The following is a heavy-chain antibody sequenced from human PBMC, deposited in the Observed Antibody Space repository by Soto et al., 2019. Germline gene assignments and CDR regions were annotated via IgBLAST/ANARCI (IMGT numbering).Heavy chain of an antibody. CDR1: GFIFSRYG. CDR2: ISYDGSNK. CDR3: AKDLGSGKPYYYYAMDV. V-gene: IGHV3-30*18. D-gene: IGHD3-10*01. Sequence: GGSLRLSCEASGFIFSRYGMHWVHQAPGKGLEWVAVISYDGSNKYYAESVKGRFIISRDKSENTLYLQMNSLRAEDTAVYYCAKDLGSGKPYYYYAMDVWGQGTTVTVSS. J-gene: IGHJ6*02.